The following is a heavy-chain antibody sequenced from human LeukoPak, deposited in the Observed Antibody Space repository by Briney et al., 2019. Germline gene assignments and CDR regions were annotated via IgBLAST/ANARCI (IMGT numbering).Heavy chain of an antibody. CDR3: ARVAWQSFDI. CDR1: GYTFTNNH. J-gene: IGHJ3*02. CDR2: VNPNDGGT. D-gene: IGHD5-12*01. Sequence: ASVEVSCKASGYTFTNNHIHWVRQAPGQGLEWMGIVNPNDGGTGYAQKFQDRVTMTRDTSTSTVYMELSSLTSEDTALYYCARVAWQSFDIWGQGTMVTVSS. V-gene: IGHV1-46*01.